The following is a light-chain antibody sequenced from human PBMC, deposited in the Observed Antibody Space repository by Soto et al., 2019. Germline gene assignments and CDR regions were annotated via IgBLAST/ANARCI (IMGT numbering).Light chain of an antibody. Sequence: IVLTQSPGTLSLSPGERATLSCRASQSVSSSYLAWYQQKPGQAPRLLIYDASSRATGIPDRFSGSGSGTDFTLTISRLEPEDFAVYYCQQYGSSPPLLTFGGGTKVEIK. V-gene: IGKV3-20*01. CDR2: DAS. CDR1: QSVSSSY. CDR3: QQYGSSPPLLT. J-gene: IGKJ4*01.